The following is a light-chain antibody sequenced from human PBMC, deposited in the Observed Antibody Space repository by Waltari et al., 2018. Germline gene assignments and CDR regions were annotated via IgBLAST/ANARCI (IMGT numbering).Light chain of an antibody. Sequence: QLVLTQSPSASASLGASVKITCTLSRGHSSNVVAWHQQQPEQGPRYLMKVNSDGSHSKGDGIPDRFSGSSSGAERYLTISSLQSDDEADYYCQTWGTGIWVFGGGTRLTVL. V-gene: IGLV4-69*01. CDR3: QTWGTGIWV. CDR2: VNSDGSH. J-gene: IGLJ3*02. CDR1: RGHSSNV.